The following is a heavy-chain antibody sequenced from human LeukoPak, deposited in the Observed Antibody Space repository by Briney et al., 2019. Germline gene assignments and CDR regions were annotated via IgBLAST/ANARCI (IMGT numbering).Heavy chain of an antibody. CDR2: IYYSGST. V-gene: IGHV4-59*01. J-gene: IGHJ6*03. D-gene: IGHD1-7*01. CDR1: GGSISSYY. CDR3: ARGTGITGTTRVYYYYYMDV. Sequence: SETLSLTCTVSGGSISSYYWSWIRQPPGKGLEWIGYIYYSGSTNYNPSLKSRVTISVDTSKNQFSLKLSSVTAADTAVYYCARGTGITGTTRVYYYYYMDVWGKGTTVTVSS.